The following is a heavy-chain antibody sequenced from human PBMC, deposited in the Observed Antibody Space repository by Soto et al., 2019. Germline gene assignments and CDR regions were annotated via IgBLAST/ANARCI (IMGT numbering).Heavy chain of an antibody. V-gene: IGHV3-23*01. CDR2: ITSTGGAT. D-gene: IGHD3-10*01. J-gene: IGHJ4*02. CDR3: AKLNYYGSGSQPP. CDR1: AFSFSNFA. Sequence: EVQLLESGGGLVQPGGSLRLSCAASAFSFSNFAMSWVRQSPVKGLEWVSAITSTGGATYYADSVRGRFTISRDNSKSTLYLQMTSLSPEDTAIYYCAKLNYYGSGSQPPWGQGTLVTVS.